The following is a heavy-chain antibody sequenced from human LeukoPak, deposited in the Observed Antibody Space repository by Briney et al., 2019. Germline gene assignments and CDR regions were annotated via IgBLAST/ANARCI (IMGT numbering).Heavy chain of an antibody. Sequence: KPSETLSLTCTVSGGSVSSGSYYWSWIRQPPGKGLEWIGYIYYSGSTNYNPSLKSRVTISVDTSKNQFSLKLSSVTAADTAVYYCARGYYYGSGSYSVPQPLDYWGQGTLVTISS. V-gene: IGHV4-61*01. CDR3: ARGYYYGSGSYSVPQPLDY. J-gene: IGHJ4*02. CDR1: GGSVSSGSYY. D-gene: IGHD3-10*01. CDR2: IYYSGST.